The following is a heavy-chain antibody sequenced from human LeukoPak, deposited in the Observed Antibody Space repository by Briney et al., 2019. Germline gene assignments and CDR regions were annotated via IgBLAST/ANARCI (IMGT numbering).Heavy chain of an antibody. J-gene: IGHJ4*02. V-gene: IGHV4-34*01. CDR1: GGSFSGYY. CDR2: INHSGIT. Sequence: PSETLYLTCAVYGGSFSGYYWSWIRQPPGKGLEWIGEINHSGITKYNPSLKSRVTTSVDTAQNQFSQKLSSVTAVDTAVYYCASGAGCSGGSCYFRDFDYWGQGTLVTVSS. CDR3: ASGAGCSGGSCYFRDFDY. D-gene: IGHD2-15*01.